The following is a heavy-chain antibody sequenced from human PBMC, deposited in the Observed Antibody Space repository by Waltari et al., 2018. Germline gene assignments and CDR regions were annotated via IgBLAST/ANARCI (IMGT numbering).Heavy chain of an antibody. CDR1: GGSITSNW. D-gene: IGHD2-15*01. J-gene: IGHJ3*02. CDR2: IHHSGST. CDR3: AGSVVVAATDAFDI. Sequence: QVQLEESGPGLVKTSGTLSLSCAVSGGSITSNWWSWVRQPPGKGLEWIGEIHHSGSTYYNPSLKSRVTISVDTSKNQFSLKLSSVTAADTAVYYCAGSVVVAATDAFDIWGQGTMVTVSS. V-gene: IGHV4-4*02.